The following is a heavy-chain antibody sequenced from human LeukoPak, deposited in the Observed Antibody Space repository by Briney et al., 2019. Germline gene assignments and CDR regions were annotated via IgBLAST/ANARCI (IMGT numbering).Heavy chain of an antibody. CDR2: IIPIFGTA. CDR3: ARGGLYGSGSEFDY. D-gene: IGHD3-10*01. CDR1: GYTFTSYG. Sequence: SVKVSCKASGYTFTSYGISWVRQAPGQGLEWMGGIIPIFGTANCAQKFQGRVTITADESTSTAYMELSSLRSEDTAVYYCARGGLYGSGSEFDYWGQGTLVTVSS. J-gene: IGHJ4*02. V-gene: IGHV1-69*13.